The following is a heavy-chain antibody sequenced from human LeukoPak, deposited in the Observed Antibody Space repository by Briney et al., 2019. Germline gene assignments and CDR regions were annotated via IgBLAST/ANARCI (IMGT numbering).Heavy chain of an antibody. J-gene: IGHJ4*02. CDR3: AREISGRYSGVDY. V-gene: IGHV1-2*02. D-gene: IGHD1-26*01. CDR2: INPNSGGT. Sequence: ASVKVSCKASGYTFTGYYMHWVRQAPGQGLEWMGWINPNSGGTNYAQKFQGRVTMTRDTSISTAYMELSRLRSDDAAVYYCAREISGRYSGVDYWGQGTLVTVSS. CDR1: GYTFTGYY.